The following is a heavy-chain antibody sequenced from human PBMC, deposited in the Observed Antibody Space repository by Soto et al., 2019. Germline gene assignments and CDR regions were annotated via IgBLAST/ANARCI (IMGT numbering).Heavy chain of an antibody. V-gene: IGHV4-34*01. CDR1: GGSFSGYY. J-gene: IGHJ6*02. Sequence: PSETLSLTCAVYGGSFSGYYWSWIRQPPGKGLEWIGEINHSGSTNSNPSLKSRVTISVDTSKNQFSLKLSSVTAADTAVYYCARDGMVRGVYYGMDVWGQGTTVTVSS. D-gene: IGHD3-10*01. CDR3: ARDGMVRGVYYGMDV. CDR2: INHSGST.